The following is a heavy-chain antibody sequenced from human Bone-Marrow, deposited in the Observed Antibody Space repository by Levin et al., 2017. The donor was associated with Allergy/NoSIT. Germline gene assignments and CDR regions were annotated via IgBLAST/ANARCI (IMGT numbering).Heavy chain of an antibody. V-gene: IGHV1-2*02. CDR2: INPDNGGT. CDR3: ARGLGRTGLQARFHCGFDA. Sequence: ASVKVSCKASGYTFIGYYMHWVRQAPGQGLEWMGWINPDNGGTHSAEKFQGRVTMTRDTSINAVFLDLNSLTSDDTAVYFCARGLGRTGLQARFHCGFDAWGQGALVTVSS. CDR1: GYTFIGYY. J-gene: IGHJ5*02. D-gene: IGHD6-6*01.